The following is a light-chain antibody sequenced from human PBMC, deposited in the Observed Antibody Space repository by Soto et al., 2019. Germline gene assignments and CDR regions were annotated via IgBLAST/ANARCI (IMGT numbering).Light chain of an antibody. Sequence: DIQMTQSPSTLSASVGDRVTITCRASQTISIWLAWYQQKAGKAPKLLIYKASSLESGVPSRFSGSGSGTEFTLTISSLQPDDFATYYCQQYLSFPLIFGGGSKVDLK. V-gene: IGKV1-5*03. CDR1: QTISIW. CDR2: KAS. CDR3: QQYLSFPLI. J-gene: IGKJ4*01.